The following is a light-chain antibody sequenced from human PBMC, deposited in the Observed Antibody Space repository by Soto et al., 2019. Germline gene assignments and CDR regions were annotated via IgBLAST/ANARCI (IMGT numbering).Light chain of an antibody. CDR1: QSVSSSY. J-gene: IGKJ3*01. V-gene: IGKV3-20*01. CDR3: QQFGSPFT. Sequence: EIVLTQSPGTLSLSPGERATLSCRASQSVSSSYLAWYQHKPGQAPRLLIYCASTRATGIPDRFSGSGSGTDFTITISRLEPEDFAVYYCQQFGSPFTFGPGTKVDLK. CDR2: CAS.